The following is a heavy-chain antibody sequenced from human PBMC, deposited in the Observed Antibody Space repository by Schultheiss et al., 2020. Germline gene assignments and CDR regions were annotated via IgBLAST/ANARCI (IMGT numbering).Heavy chain of an antibody. Sequence: SVKVSCKASGYTFTGYYMHWVRQAPGQGLEWMGGIIPIFGTANYAQKFQGRVTITADKSTSTAYMELSSLRSEDTAVYYCARGRIAAPALSPFNYWGQGSLVTVSS. J-gene: IGHJ4*02. D-gene: IGHD6-13*01. CDR3: ARGRIAAPALSPFNY. V-gene: IGHV1-69*06. CDR2: IIPIFGTA. CDR1: GYTFTGYY.